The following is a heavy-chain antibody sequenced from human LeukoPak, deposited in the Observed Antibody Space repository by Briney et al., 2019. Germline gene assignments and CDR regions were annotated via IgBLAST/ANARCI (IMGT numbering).Heavy chain of an antibody. V-gene: IGHV1-18*01. Sequence: GASVKDSCKASGYTFTSHGISWVRQAPGQGLEWMGWISPYNGNTNYAQKVQGRVTMTTDTSTSTAYMELRSLRSDDTAVYYCARGLKAYCSSTSCFGAFDLWGQGTMVTVSS. J-gene: IGHJ3*01. D-gene: IGHD2-2*01. CDR2: ISPYNGNT. CDR1: GYTFTSHG. CDR3: ARGLKAYCSSTSCFGAFDL.